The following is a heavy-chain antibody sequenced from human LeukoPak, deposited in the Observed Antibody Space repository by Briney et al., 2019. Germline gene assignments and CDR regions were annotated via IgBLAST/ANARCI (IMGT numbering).Heavy chain of an antibody. CDR1: GGSFSGYY. V-gene: IGHV4-34*01. J-gene: IGHJ4*02. CDR2: INHSGST. CDR3: ARQGGSLTQEFDY. D-gene: IGHD1-26*01. Sequence: PSETLSLTCAVYGGSFSGYYWSWIRQPPGKGLEWIGEINHSGSTYYNPSLKSRVTISVDTSKNQFSLKLTSVTAADTAVYYCARQGGSLTQEFDYWGQGTLVTVSS.